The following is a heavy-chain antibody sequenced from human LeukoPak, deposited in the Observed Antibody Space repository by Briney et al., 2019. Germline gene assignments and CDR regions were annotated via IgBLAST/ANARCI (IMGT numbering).Heavy chain of an antibody. CDR2: IKQDESEK. CDR1: GFTFSSSW. CDR3: ANGGTYSSGP. J-gene: IGHJ5*02. Sequence: GGSLRLSCAASGFTFSSSWMSWVRQAPGKGLEWVANIKQDESEKYYVDSVKGRFTISRDNAKNSLYLQMNSLRAEDTAVYYCANGGTYSSGPWGQGTLVTVSS. V-gene: IGHV3-7*01. D-gene: IGHD3-22*01.